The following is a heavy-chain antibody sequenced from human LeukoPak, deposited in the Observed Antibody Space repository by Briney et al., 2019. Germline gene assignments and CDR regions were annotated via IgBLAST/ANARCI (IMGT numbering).Heavy chain of an antibody. V-gene: IGHV1-46*01. CDR3: ARGVQWLPRYYYYYYMDV. J-gene: IGHJ6*03. CDR2: INPSDGST. Sequence: GASVKVSCKASGYTFTSYYMHWVRQAPGQGLEWMGIINPSDGSTSYAQKFQGRVTMTTDTSTSTAYMELRSLRSDDTAVYYCARGVQWLPRYYYYYYMDVWGKGTTVTVSS. D-gene: IGHD6-19*01. CDR1: GYTFTSYY.